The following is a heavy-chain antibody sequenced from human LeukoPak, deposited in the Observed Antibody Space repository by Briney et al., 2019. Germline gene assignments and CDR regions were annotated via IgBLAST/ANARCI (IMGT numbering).Heavy chain of an antibody. CDR2: IYSSGST. CDR3: AAGTMVRGVRPFDY. CDR1: GGSISSYC. J-gene: IGHJ4*02. V-gene: IGHV4-4*09. D-gene: IGHD3-10*01. Sequence: SETLSLTCTVSGGSISSYCWNWIRQPPGKGLEWIGYIYSSGSTTYNPSLKGRVTISVDTSKNQFSLNLSSVTAADTAVYYCAAGTMVRGVRPFDYWGQGTLVTVSS.